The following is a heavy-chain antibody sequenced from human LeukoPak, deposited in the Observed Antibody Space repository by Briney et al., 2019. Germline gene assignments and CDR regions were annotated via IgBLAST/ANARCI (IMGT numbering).Heavy chain of an antibody. CDR2: IGSSESTI. V-gene: IGHV3-48*04. D-gene: IGHD5-18*01. Sequence: GGSLRLSCAASGFMLSVYSMNWVRQAPGKGLEWVSYIGSSESTIHYADSVKGRFTISRDNAKNTLYLQMNSLRAEDTAVYYCARSRAMVEPPDYWGQGNLVTVSS. CDR3: ARSRAMVEPPDY. CDR1: GFMLSVYS. J-gene: IGHJ4*02.